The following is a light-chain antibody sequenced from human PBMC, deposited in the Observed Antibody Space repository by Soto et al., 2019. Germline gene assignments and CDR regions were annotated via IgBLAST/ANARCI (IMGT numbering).Light chain of an antibody. CDR2: DVS. CDR3: QQYDLYPLT. J-gene: IGKJ4*01. V-gene: IGKV1-5*01. CDR1: QSINGW. Sequence: DIQMTQSPSTLSASVGDRVTITCRTSQSINGWLAWYQQKPGKAPKFLIYDVSNLESGVPSRFSGSGSGTEFTLIISSLRPDDYATYYCQQYDLYPLTFGGGTKVDIK.